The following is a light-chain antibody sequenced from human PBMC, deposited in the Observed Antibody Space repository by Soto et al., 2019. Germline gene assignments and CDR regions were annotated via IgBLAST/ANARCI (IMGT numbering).Light chain of an antibody. CDR3: QQVNYYPFT. CDR2: AAV. V-gene: IGKV1-9*01. CDR1: QGISQY. Sequence: DIPLTQSPSLLSASVGDRVTITCLASQGISQYVAWYQQKPGKAPKLLIYAAVVLQGGIPSRFSVSGSATEFILTISGLQPEDFATYYCQQVNYYPFTFGGGTRVEIK. J-gene: IGKJ4*01.